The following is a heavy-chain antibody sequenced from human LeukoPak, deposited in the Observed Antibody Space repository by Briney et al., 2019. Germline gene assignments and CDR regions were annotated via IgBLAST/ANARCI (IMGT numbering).Heavy chain of an antibody. V-gene: IGHV4-31*03. CDR1: GGSISSGGYY. D-gene: IGHD3-10*01. Sequence: SETLSLTCTVSGGSISSGGYYWSWIRQHPGKGLEWIGYIYYSGSTYYNPSLKSRVTISVATSKNQFSLKLSSVTAADTAVYYCARDYYGSSAGSYFPAYYYYGMDVWGQGTTVTVSS. J-gene: IGHJ6*02. CDR2: IYYSGST. CDR3: ARDYYGSSAGSYFPAYYYYGMDV.